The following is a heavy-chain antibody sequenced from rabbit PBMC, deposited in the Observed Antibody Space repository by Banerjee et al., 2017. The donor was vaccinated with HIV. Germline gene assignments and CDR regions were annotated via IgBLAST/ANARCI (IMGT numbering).Heavy chain of an antibody. CDR1: GFSFSGSYY. CDR3: ARDWAGDSTAYFAL. D-gene: IGHD7-1*01. Sequence: QQQLEESGGGLVKPGASLTLTCKASGFSFSGSYYMCWVRQAPGKGLEWIGCIYSGSGRTYYASWAKGRFSISRSTSLNTVTLQMTSLTAADTATYFCARDWAGDSTAYFALWGQGTLVTVS. J-gene: IGHJ4*01. CDR2: IYSGSGRT. V-gene: IGHV1S43*01.